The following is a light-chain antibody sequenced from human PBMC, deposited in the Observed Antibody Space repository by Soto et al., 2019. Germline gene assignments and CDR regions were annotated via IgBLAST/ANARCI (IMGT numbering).Light chain of an antibody. Sequence: QSVLTQPASVSGSPGQSVTISCTGTSNDVGSYNYVSWHQQHPGKAPKLIIFEVSTRPSGVSDRFSGSRSGNTASLTISGLQPDDEADYYCSSYTTSTTPYVLFGGGTQLTVL. J-gene: IGLJ7*01. CDR3: SSYTTSTTPYVL. CDR2: EVS. CDR1: SNDVGSYNY. V-gene: IGLV2-14*01.